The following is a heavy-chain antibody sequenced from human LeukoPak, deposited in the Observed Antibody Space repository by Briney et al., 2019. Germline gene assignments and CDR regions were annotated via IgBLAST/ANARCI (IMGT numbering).Heavy chain of an antibody. Sequence: GGSLRLSCAASGFTFSSYTMHWVRQAPGKGLEWVAVISYDGSNKYYPDSVKGRFTISRDNSKNTLYLQMNSLRAEDTALYYCARSSVAAAGLPFDYWGQGTLVAVSS. V-gene: IGHV3-30*04. J-gene: IGHJ4*02. CDR2: ISYDGSNK. CDR1: GFTFSSYT. D-gene: IGHD6-13*01. CDR3: ARSSVAAAGLPFDY.